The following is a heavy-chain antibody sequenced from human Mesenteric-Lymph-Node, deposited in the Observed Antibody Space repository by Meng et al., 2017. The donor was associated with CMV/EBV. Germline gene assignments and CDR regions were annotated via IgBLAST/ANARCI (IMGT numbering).Heavy chain of an antibody. CDR3: ARLNYYDSSGYYDPPLYLDY. CDR2: ISYSGIT. CDR1: GGSVSTGSYY. V-gene: IGHV4-61*01. D-gene: IGHD3-22*01. Sequence: SETLSLTCTVSGGSVSTGSYYWSWVRQPPGKGLEWIGYISYSGITNFNPSLKSRLTLSVDMSKSQFSLKLSSVTPADTAVYYCARLNYYDSSGYYDPPLYLDYWGQGTLVTVSS. J-gene: IGHJ4*02.